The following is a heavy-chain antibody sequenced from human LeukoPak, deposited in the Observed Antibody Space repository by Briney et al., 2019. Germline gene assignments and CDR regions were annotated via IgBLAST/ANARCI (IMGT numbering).Heavy chain of an antibody. D-gene: IGHD6-19*01. V-gene: IGHV1-46*01. Sequence: ASVKVSCKASGYTFTSYYMHWVRQAPGQGLEWMGIINPSGGRTSYAQKFQGRVTMTRDTSTSAVYLDLGSLRSEDTAVYYCARGSGWVPFDYWGQGTLVTVSS. CDR3: ARGSGWVPFDY. CDR1: GYTFTSYY. CDR2: INPSGGRT. J-gene: IGHJ4*02.